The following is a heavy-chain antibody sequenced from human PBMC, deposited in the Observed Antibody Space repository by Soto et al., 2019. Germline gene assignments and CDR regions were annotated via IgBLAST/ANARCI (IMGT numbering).Heavy chain of an antibody. J-gene: IGHJ4*02. Sequence: ASVKVSCKASGYTFTGYYMHWVRQAPGQGLEWMGWINPNSGGTNYAQTFQGRVTMTRDTSISTAYMELSRLRSDDTAMYYCARELGEAVAGIRDFDYWGQGTLVTVSS. CDR3: ARELGEAVAGIRDFDY. CDR1: GYTFTGYY. V-gene: IGHV1-2*02. CDR2: INPNSGGT. D-gene: IGHD6-19*01.